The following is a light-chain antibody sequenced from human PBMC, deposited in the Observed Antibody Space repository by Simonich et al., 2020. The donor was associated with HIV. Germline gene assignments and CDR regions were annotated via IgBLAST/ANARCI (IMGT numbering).Light chain of an antibody. J-gene: IGKJ1*01. Sequence: DIQMTQSPSTLSASVGDRVTITCRPSKSISSWLAWYQQKPGKAPKLLIYKASNLESGVPSRFSGRGSGTEFTLTISSLQPDDFATYYCQQYNRYWTFGQGTKVEIK. CDR2: KAS. CDR1: KSISSW. V-gene: IGKV1-5*03. CDR3: QQYNRYWT.